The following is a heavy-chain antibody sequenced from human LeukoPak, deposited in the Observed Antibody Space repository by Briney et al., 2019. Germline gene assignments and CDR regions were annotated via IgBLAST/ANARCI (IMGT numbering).Heavy chain of an antibody. CDR2: INSDGSIT. CDR1: GFTFSRNW. Sequence: GGSLRLSCAASGFTFSRNWMHWVRQAPGKGLVWVSRINSDGSITNYADSVKGRFTISRDNAKGTLYLQMSSLRAEDTAVYYCAKIDAYWGQGTLVTVSS. V-gene: IGHV3-74*01. J-gene: IGHJ4*02. CDR3: AKIDAY.